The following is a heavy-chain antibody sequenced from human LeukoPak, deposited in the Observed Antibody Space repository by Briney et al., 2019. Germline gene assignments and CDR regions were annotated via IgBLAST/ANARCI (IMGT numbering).Heavy chain of an antibody. Sequence: PSETLSLTCTVSGGSINNYWVTWLRQSAGEGLEWIGRLYKDGPTKLNPALQSRVIVSADTSNNLFSLKMTSLTAADTAVYYCVAAVGECRDCDHNCFDTWGQGVLVTVSP. J-gene: IGHJ5*02. CDR3: VAAVGECRDCDHNCFDT. CDR2: LYKDGPT. D-gene: IGHD2-21*02. CDR1: GGSINNYW. V-gene: IGHV4-4*07.